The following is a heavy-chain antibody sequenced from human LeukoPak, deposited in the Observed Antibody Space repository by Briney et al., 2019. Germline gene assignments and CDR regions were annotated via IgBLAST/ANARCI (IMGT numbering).Heavy chain of an antibody. D-gene: IGHD4-17*01. CDR1: GGSITTYY. J-gene: IGHJ3*02. Sequence: SETLSLTCTVSGGSITTYYWSWIRQPPGKGLEWIGSIYYSGSTYYNPSLKSRVTISVDTSKNQCSLKLSSVTAADTAVYYCARYGDNDAFDIWGQGTMVTVSS. CDR2: IYYSGST. CDR3: ARYGDNDAFDI. V-gene: IGHV4-59*05.